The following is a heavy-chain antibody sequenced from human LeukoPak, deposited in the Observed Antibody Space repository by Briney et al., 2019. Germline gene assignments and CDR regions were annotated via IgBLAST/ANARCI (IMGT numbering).Heavy chain of an antibody. J-gene: IGHJ6*04. V-gene: IGHV3-74*01. CDR3: ARRRQLVQNFAYYYYYGMDV. D-gene: IGHD6-13*01. CDR2: INSDGSST. CDR1: GFTFSSYW. Sequence: AGSLRLSCAASGFTFSSYWMHWVRQAPGKGLVWVSRINSDGSSTSYADSVKGRFTISRDNAKNTLYLQINSLRAEDTAVYYCARRRQLVQNFAYYYYYGMDVWGKGTTVTVSS.